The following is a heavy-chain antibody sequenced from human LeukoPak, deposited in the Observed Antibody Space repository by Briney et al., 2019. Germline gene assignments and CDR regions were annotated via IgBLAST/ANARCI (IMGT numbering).Heavy chain of an antibody. D-gene: IGHD3-3*01. CDR1: GGSISSGDYY. Sequence: TLSLTCTVSGGSISSGDYYWSWIRQPPGKGLEWIGYIYYSGSTYYNPSLKSRVTISVDTSKNQFSLKLSSVTAADTAVYYCARGTILGPNWFDPWGQGTLVTVSS. CDR2: IYYSGST. CDR3: ARGTILGPNWFDP. J-gene: IGHJ5*02. V-gene: IGHV4-30-4*08.